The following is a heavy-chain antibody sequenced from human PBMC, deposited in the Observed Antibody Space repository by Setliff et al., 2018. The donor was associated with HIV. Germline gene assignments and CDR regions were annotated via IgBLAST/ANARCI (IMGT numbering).Heavy chain of an antibody. J-gene: IGHJ4*02. CDR3: ARAIAAAGIAPFDY. Sequence: KPSETLSLTCTVSSASISSHYWSWIRQPPGKGLEWIGYIYYSGSTNYNPSLKSRVTISVDTSKNRFSLNLSSVTAADTAVYCCARAIAAAGIAPFDYWGQGTLVTVSS. CDR2: IYYSGST. CDR1: SASISSHY. D-gene: IGHD6-13*01. V-gene: IGHV4-59*11.